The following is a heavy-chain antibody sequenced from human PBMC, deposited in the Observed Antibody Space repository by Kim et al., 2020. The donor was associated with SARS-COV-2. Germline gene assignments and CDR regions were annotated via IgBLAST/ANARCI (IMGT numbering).Heavy chain of an antibody. CDR1: GGSISSSSYY. V-gene: IGHV4-39*01. Sequence: SETLSLTCTVSGGSISSSSYYWGWIRQPPGKGLEWIGSIYYSGSTYYNPSLKSRVTISVDTSKNQFSLKLSSVTAADTAVYYCARQEGSYYRLIYYYYYMDVCGKGTTVTVSS. CDR2: IYYSGST. CDR3: ARQEGSYYRLIYYYYYMDV. J-gene: IGHJ6*03. D-gene: IGHD3-10*01.